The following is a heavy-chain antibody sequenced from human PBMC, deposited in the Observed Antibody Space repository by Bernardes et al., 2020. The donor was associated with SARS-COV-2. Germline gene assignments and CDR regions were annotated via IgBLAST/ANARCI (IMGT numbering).Heavy chain of an antibody. J-gene: IGHJ6*03. Sequence: GSLRLSCAASGFTVSSNDMTWVRQAPGKGLEWVSVVYVGGSTYYADSVKGRFTISRDNSNSTVYLQMNSLRADDTAVYYCARGLRGFHYMDVWAKGTTVTVSS. CDR1: GFTVSSND. CDR3: ARGLRGFHYMDV. CDR2: VYVGGST. V-gene: IGHV3-66*02.